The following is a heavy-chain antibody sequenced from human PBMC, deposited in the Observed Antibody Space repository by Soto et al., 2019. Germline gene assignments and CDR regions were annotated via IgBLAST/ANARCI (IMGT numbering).Heavy chain of an antibody. J-gene: IGHJ5*02. CDR2: IYHTGTT. CDR3: ATLPPRIVVVMTDLPT. D-gene: IGHD2-15*01. V-gene: IGHV4-4*02. Sequence: PSETLSLTCFVSGASISSTYWWSWVRQTPGKRLEWIGQIYHTGTTSYNPSLKNRVTISLDKSNNQFSLRLTSMTAADTAVYYCATLPPRIVVVMTDLPTWGQGXLVTVSS. CDR1: GASISSTYW.